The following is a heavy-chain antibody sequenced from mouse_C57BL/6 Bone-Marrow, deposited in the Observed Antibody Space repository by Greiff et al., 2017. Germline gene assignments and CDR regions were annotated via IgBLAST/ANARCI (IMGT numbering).Heavy chain of an antibody. Sequence: QVQLQQPDAELVKPGASVKMSCKASGYTFTDYTIHWMKQRPGQGLEWIGDIYPCTGSTKYNEKFKGKATLTVDTSSSTAYMQLNSLTSEDSAVYYCARGGKWDYAMDYWGQGTSVTVSS. V-gene: IGHV1-78*01. D-gene: IGHD1-1*02. J-gene: IGHJ4*01. CDR2: IYPCTGST. CDR3: ARGGKWDYAMDY. CDR1: GYTFTDYT.